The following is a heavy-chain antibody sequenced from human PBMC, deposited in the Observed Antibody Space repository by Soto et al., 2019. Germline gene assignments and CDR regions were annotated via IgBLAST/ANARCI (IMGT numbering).Heavy chain of an antibody. J-gene: IGHJ4*02. Sequence: QVQLVESGGGVVQPGRSLRLSCAAPGFTFSRYAMHWVRQAPGKGLEWVAVISYDASNKNYADSVKGRFTISRDNSKNTLYMQMTSPRAEDTAVYYCARGYSSSSAAFDYWGQGTLATVSS. CDR1: GFTFSRYA. D-gene: IGHD6-19*01. CDR3: ARGYSSSSAAFDY. V-gene: IGHV3-30-3*01. CDR2: ISYDASNK.